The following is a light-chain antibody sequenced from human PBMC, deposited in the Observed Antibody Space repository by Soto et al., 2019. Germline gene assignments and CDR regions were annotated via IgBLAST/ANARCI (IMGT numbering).Light chain of an antibody. CDR2: SNN. V-gene: IGLV1-44*01. J-gene: IGLJ2*01. Sequence: QSVLTQPPSASGTPGQRVTISCSGSSSNIGSNTVNWYQQLPGTAPKLLIYSNNQRPPGVPDRFSGSKSGTSASLAISGLQSEDEADYYCAAWDDSLNGYVVFGEGTKVTVL. CDR1: SSNIGSNT. CDR3: AAWDDSLNGYVV.